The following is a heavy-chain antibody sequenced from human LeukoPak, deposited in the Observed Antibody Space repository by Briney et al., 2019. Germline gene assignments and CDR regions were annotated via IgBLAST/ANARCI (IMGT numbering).Heavy chain of an antibody. CDR3: ATTVFTGVYYYYGVDV. D-gene: IGHD4-23*01. J-gene: IGHJ6*02. CDR1: GYTFTSYD. CDR2: MNPNSGNT. V-gene: IGHV1-8*01. Sequence: ASVKVSCKASGYTFTSYDINWVRPATGQGLEWMEWMNPNSGNTGYAQKFQGRVTMTRNTSISTAYMELSSLRSEDTAVYYCATTVFTGVYYYYGVDVWGQGTTVTVSS.